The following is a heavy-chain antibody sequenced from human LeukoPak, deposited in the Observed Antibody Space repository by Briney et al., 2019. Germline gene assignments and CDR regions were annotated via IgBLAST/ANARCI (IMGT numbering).Heavy chain of an antibody. Sequence: GRSLRLSCAASGFIFGSYGMHWVRQAPGKGLEWVSCISSSSTYIYYADSVRGRFAISRDNAKNSLYLQMNSLRAEDTAVYYCARENHGSFDYWGQGSLVTVSS. J-gene: IGHJ4*02. CDR1: GFIFGSYG. CDR2: ISSSSTYI. CDR3: ARENHGSFDY. V-gene: IGHV3-21*01. D-gene: IGHD1-14*01.